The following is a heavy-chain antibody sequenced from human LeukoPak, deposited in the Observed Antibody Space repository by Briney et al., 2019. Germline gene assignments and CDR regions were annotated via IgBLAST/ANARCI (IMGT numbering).Heavy chain of an antibody. D-gene: IGHD1-14*01. J-gene: IGHJ4*02. CDR2: INQSGST. CDR1: GGSFSGYY. Sequence: SETLSLTCAVYGGSFSGYYWSWIRQPPGKGLEGIGEINQSGSTNYNPSLKSRVTISVDASTNQFSLKLSSVTAADTAVYYCARIHPWATGGDYFDYWGQGTLVTVSS. CDR3: ARIHPWATGGDYFDY. V-gene: IGHV4-34*01.